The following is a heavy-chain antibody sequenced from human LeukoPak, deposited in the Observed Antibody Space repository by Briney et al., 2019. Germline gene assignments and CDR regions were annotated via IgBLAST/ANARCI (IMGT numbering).Heavy chain of an antibody. J-gene: IGHJ4*02. D-gene: IGHD3-16*01. Sequence: GGSLRLSCAASGFTFSSYWMHWVRQAPGKGLVWVSRINSDGSSTSYADSVKGRLTISRDNAKSTLYLQMNSLRDEDTAVYYCAKGGRNVIDYWGQGTLVTVSS. V-gene: IGHV3-74*01. CDR2: INSDGSST. CDR3: AKGGRNVIDY. CDR1: GFTFSSYW.